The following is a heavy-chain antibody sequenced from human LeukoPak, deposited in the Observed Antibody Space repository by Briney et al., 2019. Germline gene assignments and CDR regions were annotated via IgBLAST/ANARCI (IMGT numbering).Heavy chain of an antibody. CDR3: ARHLAVADTVYNWFDP. V-gene: IGHV4-39*01. CDR1: DDSINRNNYY. D-gene: IGHD6-19*01. CDR2: RFYSGST. J-gene: IGHJ5*02. Sequence: SETLSLTCTVSDDSINRNNYYWVWIRQPPGKGLEWIGSRFYSGSTYYNPSLKGRVTVSVDTSNNQFFLMLNSVTAADTALYCCARHLAVADTVYNWFDPWGQGTQVTVSS.